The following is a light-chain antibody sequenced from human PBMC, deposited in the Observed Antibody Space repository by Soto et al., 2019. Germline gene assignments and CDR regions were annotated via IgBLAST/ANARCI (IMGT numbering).Light chain of an antibody. CDR3: TACTTTSILG. CDR1: SSDIGIYNY. CDR2: EVS. V-gene: IGLV2-14*01. Sequence: QSALTQPASVSGYPGQSITIYCTGTSSDIGIYNYVSWYQPHPGKAPKLMICEVSHRPSGVSSRFSGSKSGNTASLTISGLRSEDESDYYCTACTTTSILGFGGGTKLTVL. J-gene: IGLJ3*02.